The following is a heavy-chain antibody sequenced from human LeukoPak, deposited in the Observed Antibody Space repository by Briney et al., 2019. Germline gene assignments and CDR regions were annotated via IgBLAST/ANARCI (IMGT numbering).Heavy chain of an antibody. J-gene: IGHJ4*02. Sequence: SETLSLTCAVSGGSISSSNWWGWGRQPRGEGLGWIGEIYHSGSTNYNPSLKSRVTISLDKSKNHFSLKLSSVTAPDTAVYYCARGSLGYCSSTSCYGGFDYWGQGTLVTVSS. CDR2: IYHSGST. V-gene: IGHV4-4*02. D-gene: IGHD2-2*01. CDR1: GGSISSSNW. CDR3: ARGSLGYCSSTSCYGGFDY.